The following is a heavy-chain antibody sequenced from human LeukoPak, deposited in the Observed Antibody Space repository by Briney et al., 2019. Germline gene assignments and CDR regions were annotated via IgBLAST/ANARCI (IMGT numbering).Heavy chain of an antibody. D-gene: IGHD2-2*01. CDR2: INHSGST. V-gene: IGHV4-39*07. Sequence: SETLSLTCTVSSGSISSSSYYWGWIRQPPGKGLEWIGEINHSGSTNYNPSLKSRVTISVDTSKNQFSLKLSSVTAADTAVYYCARNSLGYCSSTSCSYGMDVWGQGTTVTVSS. J-gene: IGHJ6*02. CDR3: ARNSLGYCSSTSCSYGMDV. CDR1: SGSISSSSYY.